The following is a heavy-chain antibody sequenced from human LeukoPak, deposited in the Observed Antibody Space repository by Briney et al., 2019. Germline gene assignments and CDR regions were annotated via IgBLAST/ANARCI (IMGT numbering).Heavy chain of an antibody. V-gene: IGHV4-34*01. CDR2: INHSGST. CDR3: ARPHSTFFDQDAAYYFDY. D-gene: IGHD3-9*01. J-gene: IGHJ4*02. Sequence: SETLSLTCAVYGGSFSGYYWSWIRQPPGKGLEWIGEINHSGSTNYNPSLKSRVTISVDTSKNHFSLKLSSVTAADTAVYYCARPHSTFFDQDAAYYFDYWGQGTLVTVSS. CDR1: GGSFSGYY.